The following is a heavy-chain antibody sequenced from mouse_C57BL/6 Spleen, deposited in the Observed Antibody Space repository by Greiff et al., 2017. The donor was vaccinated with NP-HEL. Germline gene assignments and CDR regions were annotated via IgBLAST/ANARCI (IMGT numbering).Heavy chain of an antibody. D-gene: IGHD1-1*01. V-gene: IGHV1-81*01. Sequence: VKLQESGAELARPGASVKLSCKASGYTFTSYGISWVKQRTGQGLEWIGEIYPRSGNTYYNEKFKGKATLTADKSSSTAYMELRSLTSEDSAVYFCARGRITTVGYWYFDVWGTGTTVTVSS. CDR2: IYPRSGNT. J-gene: IGHJ1*03. CDR1: GYTFTSYG. CDR3: ARGRITTVGYWYFDV.